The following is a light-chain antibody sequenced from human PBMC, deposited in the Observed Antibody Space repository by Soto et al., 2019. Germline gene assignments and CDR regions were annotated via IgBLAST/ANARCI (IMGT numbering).Light chain of an antibody. CDR3: NSYTSTSTVV. CDR2: EVS. CDR1: SSDVGGYNY. Sequence: QSALTQPASVSGSPGQSITISCTGTSSDVGGYNYVSWYQQHPGKAPKLIIYEVSNRPSGVSNRFSGAKSGNTASLTISGLQAEDEADYYCNSYTSTSTVVFGTGTKLTVL. J-gene: IGLJ1*01. V-gene: IGLV2-14*01.